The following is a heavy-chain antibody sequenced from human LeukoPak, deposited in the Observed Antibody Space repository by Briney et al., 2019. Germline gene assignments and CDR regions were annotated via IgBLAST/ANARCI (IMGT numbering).Heavy chain of an antibody. V-gene: IGHV3-30-3*01. D-gene: IGHD6-13*01. Sequence: PGGSLRLSCAASGFSFSTYTMHWVRQVPGKGLEWVAVVSFDGGTESYAESVKGRLTVSRDNSKNTLYLQMNSLRAEDTAVYYCATRGTAAADGYYWGQGTLVTVSS. J-gene: IGHJ4*02. CDR1: GFSFSTYT. CDR2: VSFDGGTE. CDR3: ATRGTAAADGYY.